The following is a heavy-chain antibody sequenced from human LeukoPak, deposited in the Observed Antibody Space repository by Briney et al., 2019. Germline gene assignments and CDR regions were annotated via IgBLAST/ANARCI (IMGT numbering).Heavy chain of an antibody. V-gene: IGHV3-7*01. J-gene: IGHJ4*02. CDR3: TRRLDE. D-gene: IGHD3-16*01. Sequence: GSLRLSCATSGFSFNNDWMDWVRQAPGKGLEWEANINQDGSEKNCLDSVKGRFTISRDNAQNSLYLQMNGLRVEDTAVYYCTRRLDEWGQGTLVTVSS. CDR2: INQDGSEK. CDR1: GFSFNNDW.